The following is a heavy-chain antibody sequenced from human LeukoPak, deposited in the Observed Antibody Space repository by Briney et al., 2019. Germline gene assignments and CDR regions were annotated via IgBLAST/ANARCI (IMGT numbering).Heavy chain of an antibody. V-gene: IGHV4-59*01. J-gene: IGHJ3*02. Sequence: SETLSLTCTVSGGSISSYYWSWIRQPPGKGLEWIGYIYYSGSTNYNPSLKSRVTISVDTSKNQFSLKLSSVTAADTAVYYCARGALAYCGGDCSEVFFVSSWNYAFDIWGQGTMVTVSS. CDR2: IYYSGST. CDR1: GGSISSYY. D-gene: IGHD2-21*02. CDR3: ARGALAYCGGDCSEVFFVSSWNYAFDI.